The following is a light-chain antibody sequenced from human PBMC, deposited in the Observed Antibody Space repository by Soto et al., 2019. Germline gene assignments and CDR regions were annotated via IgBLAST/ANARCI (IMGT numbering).Light chain of an antibody. CDR1: QSVSSSY. Sequence: EIVLTQSPGTLSLSPGERATLSCRASQSVSSSYLAWYQQKPGQAPRLLIYGASSRATGIPDRFSGSGSGTDFTLTISRLEPEDSAVYYCQQYGSSPSTFGQGTRLEMK. CDR2: GAS. CDR3: QQYGSSPST. J-gene: IGKJ5*01. V-gene: IGKV3-20*01.